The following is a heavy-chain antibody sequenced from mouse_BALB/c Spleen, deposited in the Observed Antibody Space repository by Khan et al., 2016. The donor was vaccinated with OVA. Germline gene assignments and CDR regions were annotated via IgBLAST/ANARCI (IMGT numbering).Heavy chain of an antibody. CDR1: GYSITRDYA. CDR3: ASELGRYYAMDY. D-gene: IGHD4-1*01. Sequence: EVQLQESGPGLVKPSQSLSLTCTVTGYSITRDYAWNWIRQFPGNKLEWMGYISNSGSTSYNPSLKSRISITRDTSKNQFFLQLNSVTTEETATYYCASELGRYYAMDYWGQVTSVTVSS. CDR2: ISNSGST. V-gene: IGHV3-2*02. J-gene: IGHJ4*01.